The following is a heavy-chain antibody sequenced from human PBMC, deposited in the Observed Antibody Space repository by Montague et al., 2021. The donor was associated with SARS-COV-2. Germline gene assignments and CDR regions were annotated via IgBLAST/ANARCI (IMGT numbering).Heavy chain of an antibody. CDR3: AKSGVVINPYYYYGMDV. CDR1: GFTFSSYA. CDR2: IINSGGRT. D-gene: IGHD3-22*01. V-gene: IGHV3-23*01. Sequence: SLRLSCAASGFTFSSYALTWVRQAPGKGLEWVSAIINSGGRTYYADSVKGRFPISRDNSKTTLFLQMNSLRGEDPAIYYCAKSGVVINPYYYYGMDVWGQGTTVTVSS. J-gene: IGHJ6*02.